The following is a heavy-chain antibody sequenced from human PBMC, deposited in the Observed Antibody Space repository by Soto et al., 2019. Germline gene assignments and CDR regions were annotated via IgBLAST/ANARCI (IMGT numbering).Heavy chain of an antibody. Sequence: QVQLVESGGGVVQPGRSLRLSCAASGFTFSSYGMHWVRQAPGKGLEWVAVIWYDGSNKYYADSVKGRFTISRDNSKNTLYLQMNSLRAEDTAVYYCARQGPVSWDFDYWGQGTLVTVSS. V-gene: IGHV3-33*01. D-gene: IGHD6-13*01. J-gene: IGHJ4*02. CDR1: GFTFSSYG. CDR2: IWYDGSNK. CDR3: ARQGPVSWDFDY.